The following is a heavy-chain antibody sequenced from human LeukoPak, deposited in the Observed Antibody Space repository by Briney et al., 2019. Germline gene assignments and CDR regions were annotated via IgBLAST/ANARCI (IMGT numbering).Heavy chain of an antibody. D-gene: IGHD3-10*02. CDR1: GGSISSYG. J-gene: IGHJ5*02. CDR3: ATSYDVESAQYDL. Sequence: SETLSLTCTVSGGSISSYGWSWVRQPPGKGLEWIGYIYYSGSTDYNPSLKSRVTISVDTSKNQVSMELRSLTAADTAIYYCATSYDVESAQYDLWGQGNLVTVSS. CDR2: IYYSGST. V-gene: IGHV4-59*01.